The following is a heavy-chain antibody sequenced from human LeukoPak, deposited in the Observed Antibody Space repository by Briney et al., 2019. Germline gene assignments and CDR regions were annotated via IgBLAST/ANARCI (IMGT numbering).Heavy chain of an antibody. D-gene: IGHD3-16*01. J-gene: IGHJ4*02. CDR3: ARGFKGADY. V-gene: IGHV1-8*02. CDR2: MNPNSGNT. Sequence: GASVKVSCKASGYTFTGYYMHWVRQATGQGLEWMGWMNPNSGNTGYAQKFQGRVTMTRNTSISTAYMELSSLRSEDTAVYYCARGFKGADYWGQGTLVTVSS. CDR1: GYTFTGYY.